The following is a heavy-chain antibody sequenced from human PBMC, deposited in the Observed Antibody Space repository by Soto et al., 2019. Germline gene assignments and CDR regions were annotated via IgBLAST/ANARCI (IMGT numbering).Heavy chain of an antibody. D-gene: IGHD3-10*01. J-gene: IGHJ5*02. CDR3: AILWFGGLLYIQPKWVDR. CDR1: GYTLNELS. V-gene: IGHV1-24*01. CDR2: FDPEDGET. Sequence: SVKVSCKTSGYTLNELSMHWVRQAPGKGREWMGGFDPEDGETIYAQKFQGRVTMTEDTSTDTAYMELSSLRSYDTAVYYCAILWFGGLLYIQPKWVDRGGQGALVTSAS.